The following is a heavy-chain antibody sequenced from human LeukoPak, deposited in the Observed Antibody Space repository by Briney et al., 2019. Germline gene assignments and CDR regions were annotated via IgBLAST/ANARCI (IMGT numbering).Heavy chain of an antibody. J-gene: IGHJ4*02. CDR3: ARGSAKGGRGLQWLVQGVNDY. CDR1: GFTFSSYW. Sequence: GGSLRLSCAASGFTFSSYWMYWVRQAPGKGLMWVSRITSDGSSTSYADSVRGRFTISRDNAKNTLYLQMNSLRAEDTAVYYCARGSAKGGRGLQWLVQGVNDYWGQGTLVTVSS. D-gene: IGHD6-19*01. V-gene: IGHV3-74*01. CDR2: ITSDGSST.